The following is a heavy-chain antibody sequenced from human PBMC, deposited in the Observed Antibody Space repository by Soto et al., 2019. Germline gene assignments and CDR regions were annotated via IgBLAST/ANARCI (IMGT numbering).Heavy chain of an antibody. V-gene: IGHV1-18*01. J-gene: IGHJ6*03. Sequence: QDQLVQSGVEVKKPGASVKVSCKASGYSFTNYGITWVRQAPGQGFEWMGWISAYNGNTNYAQKFQGRVTMTTDASTSTAYLELRRLRSDDTAVYYCARDRGVAPPVAGNTHYYYYMDVWCKGTTVTVSS. CDR3: ARDRGVAPPVAGNTHYYYYMDV. D-gene: IGHD6-19*01. CDR2: ISAYNGNT. CDR1: GYSFTNYG.